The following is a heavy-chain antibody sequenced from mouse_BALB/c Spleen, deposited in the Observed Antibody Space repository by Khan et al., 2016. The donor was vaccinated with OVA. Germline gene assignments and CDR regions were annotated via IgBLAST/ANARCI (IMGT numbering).Heavy chain of an antibody. D-gene: IGHD2-14*01. J-gene: IGHJ4*01. V-gene: IGHV2-6-4*01. Sequence: QVQLKASGPGLVAPSQSLSSICTVSGFSLSRSNIHWVRQPPGKGLEWLGVIWGGGGTDYNSTLKSRLSISKDNSKSQVFLKMNSLQTDDTAMYYCARAYYRYDGYYAMDYWGQGTSVTVSS. CDR3: ARAYYRYDGYYAMDY. CDR1: GFSLSRSN. CDR2: IWGGGGT.